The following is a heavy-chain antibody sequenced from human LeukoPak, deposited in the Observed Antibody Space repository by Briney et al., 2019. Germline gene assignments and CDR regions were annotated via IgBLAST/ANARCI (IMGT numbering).Heavy chain of an antibody. V-gene: IGHV5-51*01. J-gene: IGHJ4*02. D-gene: IGHD2/OR15-2a*01. Sequence: GESPKISCKGSEYSFTTYWIAWVRQMPGKGLEWMGIIYPADSDTRYSPSFQGQVTISADKSISTAYLQWSSLKASDPAMYYCARQGSGWFYVDYWGQGTLVTVSS. CDR3: ARQGSGWFYVDY. CDR2: IYPADSDT. CDR1: EYSFTTYW.